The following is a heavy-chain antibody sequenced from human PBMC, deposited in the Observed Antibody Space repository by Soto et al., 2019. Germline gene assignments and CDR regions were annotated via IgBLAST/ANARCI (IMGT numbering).Heavy chain of an antibody. CDR3: PRDVPGGGSGYDYPYYYYGMDV. CDR1: AGSISSGDYD. D-gene: IGHD5-12*01. Sequence: PSATLSLTCDVSAGSISSGDYDWSSIPQPPAQSPERVGNIYYSGSTYYNPPLKCRVTISVDTSKNQFSLKLSSVTAADTAVYYCPRDVPGGGSGYDYPYYYYGMDVWGQGTTGTVSS. V-gene: IGHV4-30-4*01. CDR2: IYYSGST. J-gene: IGHJ6*02.